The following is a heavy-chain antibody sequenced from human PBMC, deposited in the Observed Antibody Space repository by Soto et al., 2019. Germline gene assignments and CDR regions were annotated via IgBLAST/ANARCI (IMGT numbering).Heavy chain of an antibody. CDR1: GYTFTSYY. J-gene: IGHJ4*02. V-gene: IGHV1-46*01. Sequence: ASVKVSCKASGYTFTSYYMHWVRQAPGQGLEWVGIINPSSGSTTYAQNFQGRVTMTRDTSTSTVYMELSSLRSEDTAVYCCARGSSSGYYFIDYWGQGTPVTVSS. CDR2: INPSSGST. CDR3: ARGSSSGYYFIDY. D-gene: IGHD3-22*01.